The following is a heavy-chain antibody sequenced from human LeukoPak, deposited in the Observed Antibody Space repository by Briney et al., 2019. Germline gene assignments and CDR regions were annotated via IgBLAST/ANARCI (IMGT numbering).Heavy chain of an antibody. CDR3: ARAYRSTMVRGAKSYFDY. V-gene: IGHV1-18*04. Sequence: ASVKVSSKASGYTFTSYGISWVRQAPGQGLEWMGWISAYNGDTNYAQKLQGRVTMTTDTSTGTAYMELRSLRSDDTAVYYCARAYRSTMVRGAKSYFDYWGQGTLVTVSS. CDR2: ISAYNGDT. D-gene: IGHD3-10*01. J-gene: IGHJ4*02. CDR1: GYTFTSYG.